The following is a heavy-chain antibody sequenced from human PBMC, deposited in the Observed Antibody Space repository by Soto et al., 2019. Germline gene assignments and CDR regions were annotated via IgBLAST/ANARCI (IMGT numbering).Heavy chain of an antibody. J-gene: IGHJ6*03. D-gene: IGHD3-9*01. CDR1: GYTFTSYY. CDR3: ARDRHFDWFRRYFYYMDV. Sequence: ASVKVSCKASGYTFTSYYMHWVRQAPGQGLEWMGIINPSGGSTSYAQKFQGRVTMTRDTSTSTAYMELSSLRSEDTAVYYCARDRHFDWFRRYFYYMDVWGKGTTVTVSS. CDR2: INPSGGST. V-gene: IGHV1-46*01.